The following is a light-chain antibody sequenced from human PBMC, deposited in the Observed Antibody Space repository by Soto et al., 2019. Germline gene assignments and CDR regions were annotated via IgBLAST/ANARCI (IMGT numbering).Light chain of an antibody. CDR3: GAWDGSLSVVL. V-gene: IGLV1-51*01. CDR2: DSD. Sequence: QSVLTQPPSVSAAPGQKVTISCSGSSANIGGNYVSWYQHIPGTAPKLVIYDSDKRPSEIPDRFSGSKSRTSATLDITGLQTGDEADYYCGAWDGSLSVVLFGGGTKLTVL. CDR1: SANIGGNY. J-gene: IGLJ2*01.